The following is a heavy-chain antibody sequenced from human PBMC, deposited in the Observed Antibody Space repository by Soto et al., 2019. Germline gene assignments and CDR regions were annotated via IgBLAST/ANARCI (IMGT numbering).Heavy chain of an antibody. CDR3: ARLGRGFWSGYLFDY. V-gene: IGHV4-59*08. Sequence: SETLSLTCTVSGGSISSYYWSWIRQPPGKGLEWIGYIYYSGSTNYNPSLKSRVTISVDTSKNQFSLKLSSVTAADTAVYYCARLGRGFWSGYLFDYWGQGTLVTVSS. J-gene: IGHJ4*02. CDR2: IYYSGST. CDR1: GGSISSYY. D-gene: IGHD3-3*01.